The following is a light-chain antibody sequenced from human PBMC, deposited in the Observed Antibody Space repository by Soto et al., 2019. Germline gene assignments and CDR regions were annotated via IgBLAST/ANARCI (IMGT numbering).Light chain of an antibody. CDR1: STDFVSYNR. CDR3: CSYAGNRIFV. V-gene: IGLV2-18*02. J-gene: IGLJ3*02. CDR2: EVS. Sequence: QSALTQPPSVSGSPGQSVTISCTGTSTDFVSYNRVSWYQQPPGTAPKLMIYEVSKRPSGVPDRFSGSKSGNTASLTISGLRAEDEGNYHCCSYAGNRIFVFGGGTKLTVL.